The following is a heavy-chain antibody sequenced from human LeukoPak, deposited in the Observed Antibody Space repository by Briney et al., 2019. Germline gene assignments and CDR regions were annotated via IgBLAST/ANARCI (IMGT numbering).Heavy chain of an antibody. J-gene: IGHJ2*01. Sequence: PSETLSLTRNVSGGSTISGGSYWGWIRQPPGRGLEWIGSILYSGITYYNPSLKSRVTISVDTSKNQFSLRLSSVTAADTAVYFCSRRDCSHSSCLYWYFDLWGRGTLLTVSS. D-gene: IGHD6-13*01. CDR1: GGSTISGGSY. CDR2: ILYSGIT. V-gene: IGHV4-39*07. CDR3: SRRDCSHSSCLYWYFDL.